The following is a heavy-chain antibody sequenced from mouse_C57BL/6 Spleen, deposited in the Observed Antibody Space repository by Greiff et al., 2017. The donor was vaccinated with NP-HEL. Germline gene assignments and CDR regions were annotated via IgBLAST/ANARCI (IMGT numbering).Heavy chain of an antibody. J-gene: IGHJ3*01. CDR3: AGSYYSNYGGPFAY. Sequence: QVQLKESGAELVKPGASVKISCKASGYAFSSYWMNWVKQRPGKGLEWIGQIYPGDGDTNYNGKFKGKATLTADKSSSTAYMQLSSLTSEDSAVYFCAGSYYSNYGGPFAYGGQGTLVTVSA. D-gene: IGHD2-5*01. V-gene: IGHV1-80*01. CDR2: IYPGDGDT. CDR1: GYAFSSYW.